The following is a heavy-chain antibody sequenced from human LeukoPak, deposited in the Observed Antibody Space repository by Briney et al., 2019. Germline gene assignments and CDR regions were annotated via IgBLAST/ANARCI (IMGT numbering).Heavy chain of an antibody. V-gene: IGHV3-69-1*01. CDR2: INSNSYI. CDR1: GFTVSSNY. J-gene: IGHJ4*02. D-gene: IGHD2-15*01. Sequence: GGSLRLSCAASGFTVSSNYMSWVRQAPGKGLEWVASINSNSYIYYADSVKGRFTISRDNAKNSLYLQMNSLGAEDTAVYYSAREGGFCFGETCRYFDYWGQGTLVTVSS. CDR3: AREGGFCFGETCRYFDY.